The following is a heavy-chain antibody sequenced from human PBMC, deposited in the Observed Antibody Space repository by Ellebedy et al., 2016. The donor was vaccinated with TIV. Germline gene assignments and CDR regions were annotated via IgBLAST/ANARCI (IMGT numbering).Heavy chain of an antibody. Sequence: GESLKISXAASGSTFSTSGMQWVRQAPGKGLEWLAVIWYDGSNKNYADSVKGRFTVSRDNSRNTLYLQMDSLRAEDSGVYYCARDGGDYWGQGTLVTVSS. CDR3: ARDGGDY. CDR1: GSTFSTSG. V-gene: IGHV3-33*01. J-gene: IGHJ4*02. CDR2: IWYDGSNK.